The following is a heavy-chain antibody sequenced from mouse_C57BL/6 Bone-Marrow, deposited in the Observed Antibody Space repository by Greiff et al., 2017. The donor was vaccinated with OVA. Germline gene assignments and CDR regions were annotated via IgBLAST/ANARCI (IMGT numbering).Heavy chain of an antibody. J-gene: IGHJ4*01. CDR3: ERNAYYSKNDYYAMDY. V-gene: IGHV3-6*01. Sequence: ESGPGLVKPSQSLSLTCSVTGYSITSGYYWYWLRPFPGNKLEWLGFISYDGSNNYNPSLKNRISITRDTSKNQFFLKLNSVTTEDTATDDWERNAYYSKNDYYAMDYWGQGTSVTVTS. CDR2: ISYDGSN. D-gene: IGHD2-5*01. CDR1: GYSITSGYY.